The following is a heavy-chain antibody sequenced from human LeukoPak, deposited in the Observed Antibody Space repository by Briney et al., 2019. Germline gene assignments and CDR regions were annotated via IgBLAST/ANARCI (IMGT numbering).Heavy chain of an antibody. CDR2: ISGSGDNT. CDR1: GFTLSGFA. CDR3: AKMKGHPLPKYYMDV. Sequence: GGSLRLSCAASGFTLSGFAMSWVRRTPGKGLEWVSGISGSGDNTLYADSVKGRFTISRGNSKNTLYLEMNSLRAEDTAIYYCAKMKGHPLPKYYMDVWGQGTTVTVSS. D-gene: IGHD1-26*01. V-gene: IGHV3-23*01. J-gene: IGHJ6*01.